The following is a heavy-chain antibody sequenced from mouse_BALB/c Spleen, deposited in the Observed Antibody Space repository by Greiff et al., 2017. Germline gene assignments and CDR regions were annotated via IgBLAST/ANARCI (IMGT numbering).Heavy chain of an antibody. CDR2: IDPANGNT. D-gene: IGHD1-1*01. CDR1: GFNIKDTY. J-gene: IGHJ3*01. V-gene: IGHV14-3*02. Sequence: VQLQQSGAELVKPGASVKLSCTASGFNIKDTYMHWVKQRPEQGLEWIGRIDPANGNTKYDPKFQGKATITADTSSNTAYLQLSSLTSEDTAVYYCAREGNYYGSSYGFAYWGQGTLVTVSA. CDR3: AREGNYYGSSYGFAY.